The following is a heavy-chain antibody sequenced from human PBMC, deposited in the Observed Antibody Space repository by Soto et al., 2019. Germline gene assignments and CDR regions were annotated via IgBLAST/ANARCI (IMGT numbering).Heavy chain of an antibody. CDR3: AREHSSGYYGMDV. Sequence: SETLSLTCTVSGGAISSGDYYWSWIRQPPGKGLEWIWYIYYSGSTYYNPSLKSRVTISVDTSKNQFSLKLSSVTAADTAVYYCAREHSSGYYGMDVWGQGTTVTVSS. CDR1: GGAISSGDYY. V-gene: IGHV4-30-4*01. CDR2: IYYSGST. J-gene: IGHJ6*02.